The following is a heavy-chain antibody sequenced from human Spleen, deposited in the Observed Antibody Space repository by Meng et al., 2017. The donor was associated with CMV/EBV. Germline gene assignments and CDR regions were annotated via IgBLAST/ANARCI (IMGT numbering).Heavy chain of an antibody. V-gene: IGHV1-2*02. D-gene: IGHD5-12*01. CDR3: ARAEGGYSGYDFDY. CDR1: GSTFTGYY. CDR2: INPNSGGT. Sequence: ASGSTFTGYYLHWVRQAPGQGLEWMGWINPNSGGTNYAQKFQGRVTMTRDTSISTAYMELSRLRSDDTAVYYCARAEGGYSGYDFDYWGQGTLVTVSS. J-gene: IGHJ4*02.